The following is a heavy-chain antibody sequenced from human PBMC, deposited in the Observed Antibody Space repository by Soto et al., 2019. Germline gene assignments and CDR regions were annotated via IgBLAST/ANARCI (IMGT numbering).Heavy chain of an antibody. Sequence: PGGSLRLSCAASGLTFSSYSMNWVRQAPGKGLEWVSSISSSSYIYYADSVKGRFTISRDNAKNSLYLQMNSLRAEDTAVYYCAREGRVGGIDYWGQGTPVTVSS. CDR1: GLTFSSYS. V-gene: IGHV3-21*01. CDR3: AREGRVGGIDY. CDR2: ISSSSYI. J-gene: IGHJ4*02. D-gene: IGHD6-19*01.